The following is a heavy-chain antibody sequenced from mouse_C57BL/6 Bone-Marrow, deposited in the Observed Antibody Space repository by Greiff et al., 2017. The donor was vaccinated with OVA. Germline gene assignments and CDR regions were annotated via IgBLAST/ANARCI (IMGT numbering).Heavy chain of an antibody. CDR1: GFTFSDYG. J-gene: IGHJ1*03. CDR3: AYGNYWYFDV. V-gene: IGHV5-17*01. Sequence: EVMLVESGGGLVKPGGSLKLSCAASGFTFSDYGMHWVRQAPEKGLEWVAYISSVSSTIYYADTVKGRFTISRDNAKNTLFLQMTSLRSEDTAMYYCAYGNYWYFDVWGTGTSVTVSS. CDR2: ISSVSSTI. D-gene: IGHD2-1*01.